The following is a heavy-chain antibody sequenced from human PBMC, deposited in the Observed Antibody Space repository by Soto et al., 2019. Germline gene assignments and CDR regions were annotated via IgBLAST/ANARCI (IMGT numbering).Heavy chain of an antibody. CDR3: AKWGYFDWLSLLYGMDV. J-gene: IGHJ6*02. CDR1: GFTFSSYA. V-gene: IGHV3-23*01. Sequence: SLRLSCAASGFTFSSYAMSWVRQAPGKGLEWVSAISGSGGSTYYADSVKGRFTISRDNSKNTLYLQMNSLRAEDTAVYYCAKWGYFDWLSLLYGMDVWGQGTAVTVSS. CDR2: ISGSGGST. D-gene: IGHD3-9*01.